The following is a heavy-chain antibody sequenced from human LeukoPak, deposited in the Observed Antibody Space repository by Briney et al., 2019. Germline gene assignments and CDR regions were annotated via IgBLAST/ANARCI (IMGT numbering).Heavy chain of an antibody. D-gene: IGHD3-22*01. V-gene: IGHV4-59*01. Sequence: SETLSLTCTVSGASISTYYWSWIRQPPGKGLEWIGYIYYSGSTNYNPSLKSRVTISIDTSKNQFSLKLGSVTAADTAVYYCARGGNYDSSGTFDIWGQGTMVIVSS. CDR3: ARGGNYDSSGTFDI. J-gene: IGHJ3*02. CDR1: GASISTYY. CDR2: IYYSGST.